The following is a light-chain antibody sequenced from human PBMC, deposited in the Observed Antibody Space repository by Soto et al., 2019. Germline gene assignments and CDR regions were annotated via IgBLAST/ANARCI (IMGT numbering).Light chain of an antibody. CDR2: AAF. V-gene: IGKV1-39*01. Sequence: DIQMTQSPSSLSASVGDGVTITCRARQSISSYLNWYQQRPGKAPKLLIYAAFSLQSGLPSRFSGSGSGTDFTLTITILHPEDVATYYCQQSYRTLLTFGGGTKVEIK. CDR3: QQSYRTLLT. CDR1: QSISSY. J-gene: IGKJ4*01.